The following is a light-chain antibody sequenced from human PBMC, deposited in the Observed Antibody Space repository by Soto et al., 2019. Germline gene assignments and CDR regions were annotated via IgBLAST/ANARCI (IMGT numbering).Light chain of an antibody. Sequence: EIVLTQSPATLSLSPGERATLSCRASQTFSSHLAWYQQKHGQAPRLLIYDASKRATGIPARFSGRGSGTDFTLTMSSLESEDFAVYCCQQRSSWPPVITFGQGTRLEIK. CDR1: QTFSSH. CDR3: QQRSSWPPVIT. J-gene: IGKJ5*01. V-gene: IGKV3-11*01. CDR2: DAS.